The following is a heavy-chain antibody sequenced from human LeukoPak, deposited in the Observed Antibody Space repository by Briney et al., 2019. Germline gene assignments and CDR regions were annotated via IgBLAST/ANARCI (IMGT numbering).Heavy chain of an antibody. V-gene: IGHV3-23*01. J-gene: IGHJ4*02. CDR3: ATDPGATTSY. CDR2: ISGSGGST. CDR1: GFTFSSYG. D-gene: IGHD1-26*01. Sequence: GGSLRLSCAASGFTFSSYGMSWVRQAPGKGLEWVSAISGSGGSTYYADSVKGRFTISRDNSKNTLYLQMNSLRAEDTAVYYCATDPGATTSYWGQGTLVTVSS.